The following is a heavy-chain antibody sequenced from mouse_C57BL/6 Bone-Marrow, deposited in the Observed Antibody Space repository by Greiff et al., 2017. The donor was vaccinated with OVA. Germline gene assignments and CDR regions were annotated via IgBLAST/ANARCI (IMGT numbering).Heavy chain of an antibody. J-gene: IGHJ1*03. Sequence: QVQLQQPGAELVKPGASVKLSCKASGYTFTSYWMHWVKQRPGQGLEWIGMIHPNIGSTNYNEKFKSKATLTVDKSSSTAYMQLSSLTSEDAAVYYCASYYGSSRYWYFDVWGTGTTVTVSS. CDR3: ASYYGSSRYWYFDV. CDR1: GYTFTSYW. V-gene: IGHV1-64*01. D-gene: IGHD1-1*01. CDR2: IHPNIGST.